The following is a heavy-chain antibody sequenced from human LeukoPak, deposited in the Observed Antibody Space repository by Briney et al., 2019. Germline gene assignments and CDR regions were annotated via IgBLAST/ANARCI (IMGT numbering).Heavy chain of an antibody. D-gene: IGHD2-2*01. CDR2: ISPDRSAT. V-gene: IGHV3-7*05. J-gene: IGHJ4*02. Sequence: GGSLRLSCAASGFTLSSHWMYWVRQAPGKGLEWVANISPDRSATYYVDSVKGRFTISRDNAKNSLYLQMNSLRAEDTAVYYCTRIIVEVPGVSDYCDYWGQGTLVTVSS. CDR3: TRIIVEVPGVSDYCDY. CDR1: GFTLSSHW.